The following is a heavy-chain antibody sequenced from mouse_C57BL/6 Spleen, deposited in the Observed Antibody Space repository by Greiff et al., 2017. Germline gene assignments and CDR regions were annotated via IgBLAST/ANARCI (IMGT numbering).Heavy chain of an antibody. CDR2: IDPENGAT. J-gene: IGHJ4*01. CDR3: TLAYYSNNYAMDD. CDR1: GFNIKDAY. D-gene: IGHD2-5*01. V-gene: IGHV14-4*01. Sequence: VQLQQSGAELVRPGASVKLSCTASGFNIKDAYMHWVKQRPEQGLEWIGWIDPENGATEYASKFQGKATITADTSSNTAYLQLSSLTSEYKAVYYCTLAYYSNNYAMDDWGQGTSVTVSS.